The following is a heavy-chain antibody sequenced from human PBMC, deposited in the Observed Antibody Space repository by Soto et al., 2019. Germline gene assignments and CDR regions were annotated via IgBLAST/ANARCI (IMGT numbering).Heavy chain of an antibody. CDR3: AKDSSAAVDY. J-gene: IGHJ4*02. CDR1: GFTLRTSG. Sequence: VQLVESGGGVVQPGGSLRLSCVASGFTLRTSGMHWVRQAPSKGLEWVAVISHDGSNQFYAESVKGRFTISRDNSKNMLYLQMNSLRADDSAVYFCAKDSSAAVDYWGQGTVVTVSS. D-gene: IGHD6-25*01. V-gene: IGHV3-30*18. CDR2: ISHDGSNQ.